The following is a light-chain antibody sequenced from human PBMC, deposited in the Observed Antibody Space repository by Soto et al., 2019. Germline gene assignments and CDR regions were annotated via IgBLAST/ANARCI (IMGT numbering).Light chain of an antibody. CDR1: QSVGSY. CDR2: DVS. J-gene: IGKJ5*01. CDR3: QKRSNWPIT. Sequence: IVLITSLAPLSLSQGERATLYCRASQSVGSYLAWYQHKPGQAPRLLIYDVSDRATGIPARFSGSGSGTEFTRTISSLEPEDFAVYYCQKRSNWPITFGQGTRLEI. V-gene: IGKV3-11*01.